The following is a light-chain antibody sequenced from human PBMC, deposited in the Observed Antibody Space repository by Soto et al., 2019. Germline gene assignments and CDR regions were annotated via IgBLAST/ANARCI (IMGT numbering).Light chain of an antibody. CDR3: QQSYSTPRT. J-gene: IGKJ1*01. Sequence: DIQVTQSPSSLSASVGDRVPITCRASQRISTYLNWYQQKPGKAPKFLIYDASNLQSGVPSRFSGGGSGTDFTLTISSLQPEDFATYYCQQSYSTPRTFGQGTKVDIK. V-gene: IGKV1-39*01. CDR2: DAS. CDR1: QRISTY.